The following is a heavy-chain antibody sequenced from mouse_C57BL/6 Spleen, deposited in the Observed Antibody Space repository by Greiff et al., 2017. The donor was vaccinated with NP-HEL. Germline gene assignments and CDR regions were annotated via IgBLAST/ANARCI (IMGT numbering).Heavy chain of an antibody. D-gene: IGHD2-1*01. CDR1: GYTFTDYE. CDR2: IDPETGGT. V-gene: IGHV1-15*01. CDR3: TSGGNYRRDY. Sequence: VKLQESGAELVRPGASVTLSCKASGYTFTDYEMHWVKQTPVHGLEWIGAIDPETGGTAYNQKFKGKAILTADKSSSTAYMELRSLTSEDSAVYYCTSGGNYRRDYWGQGTTLTVSS. J-gene: IGHJ2*01.